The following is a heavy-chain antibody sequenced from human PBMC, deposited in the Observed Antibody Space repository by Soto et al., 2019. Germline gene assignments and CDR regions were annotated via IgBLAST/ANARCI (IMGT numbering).Heavy chain of an antibody. Sequence: QVHLVQSGAEVRQPGASVKVSCKASGYTFTNHYMHWVRQAPGQGLEWMGVIDPRDGSTSYAQKFRGRLAMTRDMSTTTLYMELSSLRSEDTALYYWAREFRDGSTPWDYGGQGTLVTVSS. CDR2: IDPRDGST. CDR1: GYTFTNHY. D-gene: IGHD5-12*01. J-gene: IGHJ4*02. CDR3: AREFRDGSTPWDY. V-gene: IGHV1-46*01.